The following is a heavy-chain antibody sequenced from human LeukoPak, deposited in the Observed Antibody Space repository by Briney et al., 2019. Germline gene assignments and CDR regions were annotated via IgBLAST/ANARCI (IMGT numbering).Heavy chain of an antibody. D-gene: IGHD3-10*01. J-gene: IGHJ4*02. CDR3: AGVGPHYGSGKLEDY. V-gene: IGHV1-18*04. Sequence: GASVKVSCKASGYIFTSYGISWVRQAPGQGLEWMGWISAYNGNTNYAQKLQGRVTMTTDTSTSTVYMELRSLRSDDTAVYYCAGVGPHYGSGKLEDYWGQGTLVTVSS. CDR1: GYIFTSYG. CDR2: ISAYNGNT.